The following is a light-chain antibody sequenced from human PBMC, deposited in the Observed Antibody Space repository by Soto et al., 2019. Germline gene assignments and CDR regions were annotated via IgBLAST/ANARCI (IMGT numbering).Light chain of an antibody. J-gene: IGLJ2*01. CDR2: EVS. Sequence: QAVVTQPASVSGSPGQSITISCTGTSSDVGGYNFVSWYQQHPGKAPQLMIYEVSNRPSGVSDRFSGSKSGNTASLTISGLQAEDEADYYCSSYTTSSTRVFGGGTQLTVL. CDR3: SSYTTSSTRV. CDR1: SSDVGGYNF. V-gene: IGLV2-14*01.